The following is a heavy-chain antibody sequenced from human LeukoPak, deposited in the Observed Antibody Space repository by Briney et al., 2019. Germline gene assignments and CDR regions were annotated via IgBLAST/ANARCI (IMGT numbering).Heavy chain of an antibody. J-gene: IGHJ6*02. CDR1: GGSISSYY. CDR2: IYYSGTT. CDR3: ARHQLPDYYYYGMDV. V-gene: IGHV4-59*08. Sequence: SETLSLTCTVSGGSISSYYWSWIRQPPGKGLEWLGCIYYSGTTNYNPSLKSRVTISVDTSKNQFSLKLSSVTAADTAVYYCARHQLPDYYYYGMDVWGQGTTVTVSS. D-gene: IGHD3-10*01.